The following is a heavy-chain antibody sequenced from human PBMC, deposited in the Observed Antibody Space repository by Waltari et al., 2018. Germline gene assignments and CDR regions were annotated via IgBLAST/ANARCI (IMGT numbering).Heavy chain of an antibody. CDR2: FFDNLGVP. CDR3: ARDWRGGGVTPKWFDP. CDR1: GCTVHNYA. J-gene: IGHJ5*02. V-gene: IGHV1-69*10. Sequence: VQVVQSGGEVKKPGSSWQVSCMASGCTVHNYALRWVGQARGRGLEWLGGFFDNLGVPDYPQNSQGRVTITEDKSTSTVYMELSRLRSEDTAIYCCARDWRGGGVTPKWFDPWGQGTLVTVSS. D-gene: IGHD2-21*02.